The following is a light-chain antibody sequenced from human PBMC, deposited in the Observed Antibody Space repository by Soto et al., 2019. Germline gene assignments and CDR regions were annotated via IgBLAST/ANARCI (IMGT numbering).Light chain of an antibody. V-gene: IGLV2-14*03. Sequence: QSALTQPASVSGSPGQSITISCTGSSSDIGGYKYVSWYQHHPGKAPKLMIYDVSNRPSGVSSRFSGSKSGDTASLTISGLQAEDEADYYCSSYTSNTTPYVFGTGTKVTVL. CDR3: SSYTSNTTPYV. CDR1: SSDIGGYKY. CDR2: DVS. J-gene: IGLJ1*01.